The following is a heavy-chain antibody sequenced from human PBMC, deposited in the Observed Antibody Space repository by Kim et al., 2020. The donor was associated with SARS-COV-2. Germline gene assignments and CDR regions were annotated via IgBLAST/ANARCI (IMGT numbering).Heavy chain of an antibody. CDR1: GFTFRSYS. Sequence: GGSLRLSCSASGFTFRSYSLYWVRQAPGKGLQYVSAINNYGDDTYYADSVKGRFTISRDNSKDTLYLQMSSLRAEDTAMYYCVTLPGKAAGIKDFDHWGQGTLVTVSS. CDR3: VTLPGKAAGIKDFDH. CDR2: INNYGDDT. D-gene: IGHD6-13*01. V-gene: IGHV3-64D*06. J-gene: IGHJ4*02.